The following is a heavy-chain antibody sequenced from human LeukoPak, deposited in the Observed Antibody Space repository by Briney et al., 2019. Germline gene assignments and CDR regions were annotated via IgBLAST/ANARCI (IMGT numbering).Heavy chain of an antibody. J-gene: IGHJ4*02. D-gene: IGHD6-6*01. V-gene: IGHV4-4*08. Sequence: SETLSLTCTVSGGSISGYYWSWIRQPPGKGLEWIGRIYTSGSTNYNPSLKSRVTISVDTSKNQFSLKLSSVTAADTAVYYCAREDSSSSYAFDYWGQGTLVTVSS. CDR1: GGSISGYY. CDR3: AREDSSSSYAFDY. CDR2: IYTSGST.